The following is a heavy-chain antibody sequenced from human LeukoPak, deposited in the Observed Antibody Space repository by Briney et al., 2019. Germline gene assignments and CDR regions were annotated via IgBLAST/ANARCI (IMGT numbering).Heavy chain of an antibody. CDR3: ARTGHYDSSDYGAFDI. J-gene: IGHJ3*02. CDR2: IIPIFGTA. Sequence: SVKVSCKASGGSFSSYAIRWVRQAPGQGLEWMVGIIPIFGTANYAQKFQGRVTITTDESTSTAYMELSSLRSEDTAVYYCARTGHYDSSDYGAFDIWGQGTMVTVSS. D-gene: IGHD3-22*01. V-gene: IGHV1-69*05. CDR1: GGSFSSYA.